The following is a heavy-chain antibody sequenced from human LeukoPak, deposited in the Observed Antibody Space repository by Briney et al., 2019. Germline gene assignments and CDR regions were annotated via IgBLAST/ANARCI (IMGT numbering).Heavy chain of an antibody. CDR1: GFTFSSYG. J-gene: IGHJ4*02. CDR2: ISYDGSNK. Sequence: GRSLRLSCAASGFTFSSYGMHWVRQAPGKGLEWVAVISYDGSNKGYADSVKGRFTLSRDNSKNTLYLQMSSLRAEDTAVYYCARCTLRGDCYEDYWGQGALVTVSS. D-gene: IGHD2-21*02. CDR3: ARCTLRGDCYEDY. V-gene: IGHV3-30*03.